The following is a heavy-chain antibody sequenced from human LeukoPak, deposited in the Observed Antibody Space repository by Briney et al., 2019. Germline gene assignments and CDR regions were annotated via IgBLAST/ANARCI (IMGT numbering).Heavy chain of an antibody. D-gene: IGHD1-26*01. CDR2: MGYGGST. V-gene: IGHV4-34*01. CDR1: GGSFSGYY. Sequence: PSETLSLTCAVYGGSFSGYYWSWIRQPPGKGLEWIGPMGYGGSTYFCPSLKSRVSLSIDMSSPYISLLLKSVSAADTAVYYCSRTKGRAVGQTAFQYWGQGTLVTVSA. CDR3: SRTKGRAVGQTAFQY. J-gene: IGHJ4*02.